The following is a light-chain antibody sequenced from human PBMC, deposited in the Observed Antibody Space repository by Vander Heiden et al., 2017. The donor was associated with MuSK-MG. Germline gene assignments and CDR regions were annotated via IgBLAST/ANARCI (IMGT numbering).Light chain of an antibody. CDR2: DNT. V-gene: IGLV1-44*01. CDR1: SSNTGSNT. J-gene: IGLJ3*02. Sequence: QSVLTQPLSPSGAPRQRVTIPCSGISSNTGSNTATWYQQHPGTAPKLLIYDNTQRPSGVPDRFSGSKSGPSASLAISGLQSEDESDYYCATWDNTLNGRVFGGGTKLTVL. CDR3: ATWDNTLNGRV.